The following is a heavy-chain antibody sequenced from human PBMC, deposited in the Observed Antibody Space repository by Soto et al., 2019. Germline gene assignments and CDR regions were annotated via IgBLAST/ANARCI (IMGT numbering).Heavy chain of an antibody. CDR3: ARMTCSRGWNFQH. V-gene: IGHV4-59*01. J-gene: IGHJ1*01. D-gene: IGHD6-25*01. CDR2: IYSSGST. Sequence: SEALPLTCTVSGGSISSYYWSWIRQPPGKGLEWIGYIYSSGSTNYNPSLRSRVTISVDTSRNQFSLKMSSVTAADTAVYYCARMTCSRGWNFQHWGQGSLVTVSS. CDR1: GGSISSYY.